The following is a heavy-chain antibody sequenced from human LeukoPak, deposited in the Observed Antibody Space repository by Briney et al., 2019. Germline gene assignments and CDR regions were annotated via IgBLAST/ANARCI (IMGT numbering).Heavy chain of an antibody. Sequence: SVKVSCKASGGTFSSYAISWVRQAPGQGLEWMGRIIPIFGTANYAQKFQGRVTITTDESTSTAYMELSSLRSEDTAVYYCASGFRWAYGDYETDWGQGTLVTVSS. CDR1: GGTFSSYA. CDR3: ASGFRWAYGDYETD. D-gene: IGHD4-17*01. CDR2: IIPIFGTA. V-gene: IGHV1-69*05. J-gene: IGHJ4*02.